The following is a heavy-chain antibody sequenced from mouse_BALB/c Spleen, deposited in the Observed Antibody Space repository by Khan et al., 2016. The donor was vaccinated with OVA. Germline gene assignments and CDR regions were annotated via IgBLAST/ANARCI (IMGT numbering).Heavy chain of an antibody. CDR1: GYTFTSYV. V-gene: IGHV1S136*01. CDR3: AKNYRSDVYVDF. Sequence: EVQLQESGPELVKPGASVKMSCKASGYTFTSYVMHWVMLKPGQGLEWVGYIYPFNDDTKYNEKFKGKAPLTSDKSSSPAYMELSSLTSEDSAFYFCAKNYRSDVYVDFWGQGTTLTVSS. J-gene: IGHJ2*01. CDR2: IYPFNDDT. D-gene: IGHD2-14*01.